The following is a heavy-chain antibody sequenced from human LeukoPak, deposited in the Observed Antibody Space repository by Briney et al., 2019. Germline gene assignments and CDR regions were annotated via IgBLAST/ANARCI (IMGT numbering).Heavy chain of an antibody. J-gene: IGHJ4*02. CDR1: GGSFSGYY. Sequence: SETLSLTCAVYGGSFSGYYWSWIRQPPGKGLGWIGEINHSGSTNYNPSLKSRVTISVDTSKTQFSLKLSSVTAADTAVYYCARGPELDYWGQGTLVTVSS. V-gene: IGHV4-34*01. CDR3: ARGPELDY. CDR2: INHSGST.